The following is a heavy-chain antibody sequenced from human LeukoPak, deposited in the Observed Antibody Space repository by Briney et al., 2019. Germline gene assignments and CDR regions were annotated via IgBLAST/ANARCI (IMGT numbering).Heavy chain of an antibody. CDR2: IYYSGST. V-gene: IGHV4-39*07. CDR1: GGSISSYY. D-gene: IGHD1-26*01. J-gene: IGHJ4*02. Sequence: SETLSLTCTVSGGSISSYYWGWIRQPPGKGLEWIGSIYYSGSTYYNPSLKSRVTISVDTSKNQFSLKLSSVTAADTAVYYCARDSGSGSYPHDYWGQGTLVTVSS. CDR3: ARDSGSGSYPHDY.